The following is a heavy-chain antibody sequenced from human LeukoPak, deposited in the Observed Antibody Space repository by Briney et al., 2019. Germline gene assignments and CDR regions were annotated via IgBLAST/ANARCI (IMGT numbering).Heavy chain of an antibody. Sequence: GGSLRLSCAASGFTFTSYWMTWVRQAPGKGLEWVANIKQDGSEKYYVDSVKGRFTISRDNAKNSLYLQMNSLRAEDTAVYYCARAWMNLPQLGYWGQGTLVTVSS. J-gene: IGHJ4*02. CDR1: GFTFTSYW. V-gene: IGHV3-7*01. CDR3: ARAWMNLPQLGY. CDR2: IKQDGSEK. D-gene: IGHD6-13*01.